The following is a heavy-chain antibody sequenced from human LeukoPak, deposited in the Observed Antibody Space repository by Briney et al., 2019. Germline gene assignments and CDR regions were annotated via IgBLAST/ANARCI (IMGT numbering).Heavy chain of an antibody. CDR1: GFTFSSYA. V-gene: IGHV3-23*01. CDR2: ISGSGGST. CDR3: AKDHTPFRDYFDY. J-gene: IGHJ4*02. D-gene: IGHD3-10*01. Sequence: PGGSLRLSCAASGFTFSSYAMSWVRRAPGKGLEWVSAISGSGGSTYYADSVKGRFTISRGNSKNTLYLQMNSLRAEDTAVYYCAKDHTPFRDYFDYWGQGTLVTVSS.